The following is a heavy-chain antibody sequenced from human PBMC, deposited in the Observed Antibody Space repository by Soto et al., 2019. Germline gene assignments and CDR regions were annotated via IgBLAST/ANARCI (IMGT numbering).Heavy chain of an antibody. CDR3: ASWVATTPAYCFVY. V-gene: IGHV1-69*02. D-gene: IGHD5-12*01. Sequence: SVKVSCKASGGTFSSYTISWVRQAPGQGLEWMGRIIPILGIANYAQKFQGRVTITGDTSTSTAYMELSSLRSEDTAVYYCASWVATTPAYCFVYWGQGTLVTVPS. CDR1: GGTFSSYT. CDR2: IIPILGIA. J-gene: IGHJ4*02.